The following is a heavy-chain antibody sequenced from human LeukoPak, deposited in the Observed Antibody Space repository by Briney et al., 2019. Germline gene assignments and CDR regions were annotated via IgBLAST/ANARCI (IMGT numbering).Heavy chain of an antibody. CDR3: ARDCSGFGEYYYYYYMDV. J-gene: IGHJ6*03. V-gene: IGHV3-7*01. D-gene: IGHD2-15*01. CDR2: IKQDGSEK. CDR1: GFTFSSYW. Sequence: GGSLRLSCAASGFTFSSYWMSWVRQAPGKGLERVANIKQDGSEKYYVDSVKGRFTISRDNAKNSLYLQMNSLRAEDTAVYYCARDCSGFGEYYYYYYMDVWGKGTTVTVSS.